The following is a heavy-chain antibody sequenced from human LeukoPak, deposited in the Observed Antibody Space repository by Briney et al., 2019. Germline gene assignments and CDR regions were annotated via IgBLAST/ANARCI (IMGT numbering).Heavy chain of an antibody. J-gene: IGHJ4*02. CDR2: IYYSGST. CDR1: GGSISSYY. D-gene: IGHD6-13*01. Sequence: PSETLSLTCTVSGGSISSYYWSWIRQPPGKGLEWIGYIYYSGSTNYNPSLKSRVTISVDTSKNQFSLKLRSETAADTAVYYCARVSAAAGVDCWGQGTLVTVSS. V-gene: IGHV4-59*01. CDR3: ARVSAAAGVDC.